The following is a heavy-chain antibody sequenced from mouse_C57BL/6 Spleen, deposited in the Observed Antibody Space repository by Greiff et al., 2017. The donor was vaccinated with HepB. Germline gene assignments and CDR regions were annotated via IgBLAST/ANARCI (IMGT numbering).Heavy chain of an antibody. CDR1: GYAFSSSW. CDR3: ARQNPRHYAMDF. J-gene: IGHJ4*01. CDR2: IYPGDGDT. V-gene: IGHV1-82*01. Sequence: QVQLQQSGPELVKPGASVKISCKASGYAFSSSWMNWVKQRPGKGLEWIGRIYPGDGDTNYNGKFKGKATLTAYKSSSTAYMQLSSLTSEDSAVYCWARQNPRHYAMDFWGQGTSVTVSS.